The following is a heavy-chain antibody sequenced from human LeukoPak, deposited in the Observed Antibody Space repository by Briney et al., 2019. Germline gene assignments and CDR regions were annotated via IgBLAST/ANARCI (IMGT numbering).Heavy chain of an antibody. D-gene: IGHD5-18*01. CDR3: AKDRRGYSYGYLGAAFDI. CDR1: GVTFSTSG. Sequence: GGTLRLSCAASGVTFSTSGMTWVRQAPGKGRERVSYMSASGGSTYYVDSVKGRFTISRDNYKNMLYLQMNSLRAEDTALYYCAKDRRGYSYGYLGAAFDIWGQGTMVTVSS. V-gene: IGHV3-23*01. J-gene: IGHJ3*02. CDR2: MSASGGST.